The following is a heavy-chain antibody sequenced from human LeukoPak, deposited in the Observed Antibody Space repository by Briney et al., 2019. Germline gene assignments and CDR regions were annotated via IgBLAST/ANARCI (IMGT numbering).Heavy chain of an antibody. V-gene: IGHV3-7*01. CDR3: ARDDRFYYYYMDV. CDR1: GFTFSSYW. Sequence: GSLRLSCAASGFTFSSYWMSWVRQAPGKGLEWVANIKQDGSEKYYVDSVKGRFTISRDNAKNTLYLQMNSLRAEDTAVYYCARDDRFYYYYMDVWGKGTTVTVSS. J-gene: IGHJ6*03. CDR2: IKQDGSEK.